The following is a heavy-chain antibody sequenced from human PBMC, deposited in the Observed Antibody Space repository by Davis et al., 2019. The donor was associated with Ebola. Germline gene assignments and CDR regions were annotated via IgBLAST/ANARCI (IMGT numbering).Heavy chain of an antibody. CDR2: INHSGST. V-gene: IGHV4-34*01. CDR1: GGSFSGYY. CDR3: ARVRGAGILGYRRFDP. D-gene: IGHD2-2*03. J-gene: IGHJ5*02. Sequence: SETLSLTCAAYGGSFSGYYWSWIRPPPGKGLEWIGEINHSGSTNYNPSLKSRVTISVDTSKNQFSLKLSSVTAADTAVYYCARVRGAGILGYRRFDPWGQGTLVTVSS.